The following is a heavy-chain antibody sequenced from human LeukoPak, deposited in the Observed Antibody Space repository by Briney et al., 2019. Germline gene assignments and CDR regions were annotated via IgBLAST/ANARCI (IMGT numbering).Heavy chain of an antibody. D-gene: IGHD3-16*01. V-gene: IGHV1-2*02. J-gene: IGHJ3*02. CDR1: GYTFGAYY. Sequence: ASVKVSCKASGYTFGAYYMYWVRQAPGQGLEWMGWIRPNSGGTNYTQKFQGRITMTRDTSINTAYMELSRLTSDDTAVYFCATWGLHFDIWGQGTMVIVAS. CDR3: ATWGLHFDI. CDR2: IRPNSGGT.